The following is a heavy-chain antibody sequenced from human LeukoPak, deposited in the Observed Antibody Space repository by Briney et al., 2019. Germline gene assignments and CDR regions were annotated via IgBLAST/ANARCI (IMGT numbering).Heavy chain of an antibody. D-gene: IGHD2-2*01. J-gene: IGHJ6*02. V-gene: IGHV4-4*07. CDR1: GGSISSYY. CDR3: ARGRRRQLPPAYYYYYYGMDV. CDR2: IYTSGST. Sequence: SETLSLTCTVSGGSISSYYWSWIRQPAGKGLEWIGRIYTSGSTNYNPSLKSRVTISVDTSKNQFSLKLSSVTAADTAVYYCARGRRRQLPPAYYYYYYGMDVWGQGTTVTVSS.